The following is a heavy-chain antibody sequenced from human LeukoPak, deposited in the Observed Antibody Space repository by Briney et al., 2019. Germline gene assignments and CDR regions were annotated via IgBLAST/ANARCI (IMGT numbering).Heavy chain of an antibody. CDR3: AREKRYYYDSSGPPFDY. J-gene: IGHJ4*02. Sequence: SETLSLTCTVSGGSISSGDYYWSWIRQPPGKGLEWIGYIYYSGSTYYNPSLKGRVTISVDTSKNQFSLKLSSVTAADTAVYYCAREKRYYYDSSGPPFDYWGQGTLVTVSS. V-gene: IGHV4-30-4*01. D-gene: IGHD3-22*01. CDR2: IYYSGST. CDR1: GGSISSGDYY.